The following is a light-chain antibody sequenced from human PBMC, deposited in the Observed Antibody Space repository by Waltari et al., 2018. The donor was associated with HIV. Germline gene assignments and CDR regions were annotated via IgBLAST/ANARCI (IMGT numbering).Light chain of an antibody. CDR1: SSDIGGYDY. CDR3: SAYTTYSPLAV. J-gene: IGLJ2*01. V-gene: IGLV2-14*01. CDR2: GVS. Sequence: QSALTQPASVSGSPGPSITISCTGTSSDIGGYDYVSWYQPPPGKAPKLLIYGVSSRPSGVSNRFSGSRSGNTASLTISGLQADDEAHYYCSAYTTYSPLAVFGGGTKLTVL.